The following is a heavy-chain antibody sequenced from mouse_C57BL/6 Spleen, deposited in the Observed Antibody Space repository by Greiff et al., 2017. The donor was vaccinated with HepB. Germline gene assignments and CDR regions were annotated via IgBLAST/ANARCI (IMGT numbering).Heavy chain of an antibody. Sequence: VQLQQPGAELVMPGASVKLSCKASGYTFTSYWMHWVKQRPGQGLEWIGEIDPSDSYTNYNQKFKGKSTLTVDKSSSTAYMQLSSLTSEDSAVYYCARWGDRYFDVWGTGTTVTVSS. CDR1: GYTFTSYW. CDR3: ARWGDRYFDV. V-gene: IGHV1-69*01. J-gene: IGHJ1*03. CDR2: IDPSDSYT.